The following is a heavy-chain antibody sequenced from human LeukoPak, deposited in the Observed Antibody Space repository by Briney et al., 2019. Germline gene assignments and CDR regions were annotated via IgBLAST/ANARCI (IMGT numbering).Heavy chain of an antibody. Sequence: SETLSLTCTVSGGSISSYYWSWIRQPPGEGLEWIGYIYYSGSTNYNPSLKSRVTISVDTSKNQFSLKLSSVIAADTAVYYCARGLPVAGFTDYWGQGTLVTVSS. CDR2: IYYSGST. V-gene: IGHV4-59*01. J-gene: IGHJ4*02. CDR3: ARGLPVAGFTDY. CDR1: GGSISSYY. D-gene: IGHD6-19*01.